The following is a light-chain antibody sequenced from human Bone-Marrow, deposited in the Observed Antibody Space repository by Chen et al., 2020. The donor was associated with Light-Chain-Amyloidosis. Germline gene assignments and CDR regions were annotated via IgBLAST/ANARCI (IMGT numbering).Light chain of an antibody. J-gene: IGLJ2*01. CDR2: RDT. CDR1: DLPTKY. V-gene: IGLV3-25*03. CDR3: QSADSSGTYEVI. Sequence: SYELTQPPSVSVSPGQTSRMTCSGDDLPTKYAYCYQQKPGQAPVLVIHRDTERPSGISERFSGSSSGTTATWTISGVQAEDEADYHCQSADSSGTYEVIFGGGTKLTVL.